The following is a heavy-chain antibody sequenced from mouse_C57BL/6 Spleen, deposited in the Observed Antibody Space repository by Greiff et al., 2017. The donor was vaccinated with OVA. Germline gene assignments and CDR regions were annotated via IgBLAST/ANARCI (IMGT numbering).Heavy chain of an antibody. D-gene: IGHD2-1*01. Sequence: QVQLQQSGAELMKPGASVKLSCKATGYTFTGYWIEWVKQRPGHGLEWIGEILPGSGSTTYNEKFKGKATFTADTSSNTAYMQLSSLTTEDSAIYYCARRKNYYYGNYDYAMDYWGQGTSVTVSS. J-gene: IGHJ4*01. CDR2: ILPGSGST. CDR3: ARRKNYYYGNYDYAMDY. V-gene: IGHV1-9*01. CDR1: GYTFTGYW.